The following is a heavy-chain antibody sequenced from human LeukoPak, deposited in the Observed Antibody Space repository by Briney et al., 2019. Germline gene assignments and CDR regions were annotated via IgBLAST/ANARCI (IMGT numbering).Heavy chain of an antibody. CDR3: AKVADRSGYSDY. J-gene: IGHJ4*02. CDR1: GFTFSSYG. Sequence: PGGSLRLSCAASGFTFSSYGMHWVRQAPGKGLEWVVVISYDGSNKYYADSVKGRFTISRDNSKNTLYLQMNSLRAEDTAVYYCAKVADRSGYSDYWGQGTLVTVSS. CDR2: ISYDGSNK. V-gene: IGHV3-30*18. D-gene: IGHD3-22*01.